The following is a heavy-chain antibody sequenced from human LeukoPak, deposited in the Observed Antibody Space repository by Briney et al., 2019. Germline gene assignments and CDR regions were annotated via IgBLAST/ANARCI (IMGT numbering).Heavy chain of an antibody. J-gene: IGHJ4*02. Sequence: PGGSLRLSCAASGFTFSSYSMNWVRQAPGKGLEWVSSISSSSSYIYYADSVKGRFTISRDNAKNSLYLQMNSLRAEDTAVYYCASLEEVVPAAIGYWGQGTLVTVSS. CDR1: GFTFSSYS. CDR3: ASLEEVVPAAIGY. CDR2: ISSSSSYI. V-gene: IGHV3-21*01. D-gene: IGHD2-2*01.